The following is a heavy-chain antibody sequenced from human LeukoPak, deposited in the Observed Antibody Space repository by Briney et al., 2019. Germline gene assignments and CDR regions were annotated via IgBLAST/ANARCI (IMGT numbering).Heavy chain of an antibody. J-gene: IGHJ5*02. Sequence: SETLSLTCTVSGVSISSTNYYWAWIRQPPGKGLEWIGSIYYSGRTYYNPSLNSRVTTSVDTSKNQFSLKLSSVTAADTAVYYCARQDLNWFDPWGQGTLVTVSS. CDR2: IYYSGRT. CDR1: GVSISSTNYY. V-gene: IGHV4-39*01. CDR3: ARQDLNWFDP.